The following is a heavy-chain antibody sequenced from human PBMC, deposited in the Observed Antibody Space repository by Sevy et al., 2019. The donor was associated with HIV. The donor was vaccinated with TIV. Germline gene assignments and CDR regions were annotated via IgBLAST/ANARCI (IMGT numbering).Heavy chain of an antibody. J-gene: IGHJ4*02. V-gene: IGHV3-49*03. CDR2: IRTKAYGGTT. CDR1: GFTFGDYA. D-gene: IGHD3-10*02. Sequence: GGSLRLSCTASGFTFGDYAMNWFRQAPGKGLEWVGFIRTKAYGGTTEYAASVKGRFTISRDDSKSIAYLQMNSLKTEDTAVYYCTRGRYTYVPFDCWGQGTLVTVSS. CDR3: TRGRYTYVPFDC.